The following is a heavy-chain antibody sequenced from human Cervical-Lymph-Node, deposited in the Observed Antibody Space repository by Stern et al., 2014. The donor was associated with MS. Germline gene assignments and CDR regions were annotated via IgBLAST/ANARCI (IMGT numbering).Heavy chain of an antibody. Sequence: QDQLVQSGAEVKKPGSSVKVSCKASGGSFSHYAISWVRQAPGQGLEWMGGIIPILGTATYAQKFQGRVTITADESTNTAYMELSTLRSEDTATFYCARDVPYCNGVTCHHVLAYWGQGTLVTVSS. J-gene: IGHJ4*02. CDR3: ARDVPYCNGVTCHHVLAY. D-gene: IGHD2-15*01. CDR2: IIPILGTA. CDR1: GGSFSHYA. V-gene: IGHV1-69*11.